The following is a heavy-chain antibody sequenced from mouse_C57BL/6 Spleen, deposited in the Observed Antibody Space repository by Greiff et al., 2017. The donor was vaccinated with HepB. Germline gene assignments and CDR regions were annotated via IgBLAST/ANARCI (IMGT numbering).Heavy chain of an antibody. V-gene: IGHV2-2*01. CDR1: GFSLTSYG. CDR2: IWSGGST. D-gene: IGHD1-1*01. CDR3: ARGIYYYWYFDV. J-gene: IGHJ1*03. Sequence: VQLQQSGPGLVQPSQSLSITCTVSGFSLTSYGVHWVRQSPGKGLEWLGVIWSGGSTDYNAAFISRLSISKDNSKSQVFFKMNSLQADDTAIYYCARGIYYYWYFDVWGTGTTVTVSS.